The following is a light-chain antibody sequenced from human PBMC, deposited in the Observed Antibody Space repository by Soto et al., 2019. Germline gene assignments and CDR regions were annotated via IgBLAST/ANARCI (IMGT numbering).Light chain of an antibody. CDR3: QTYNSAPFT. J-gene: IGKJ3*01. V-gene: IGKV1-27*01. CDR1: QAISNY. Sequence: DIQMTQSPSSLSTSVGDRVTITCRASQAISNYLAWYQQKPGKVPKLLIYAASTLQSGVPSQFSGSGSGTDFTLTINSLQPEDVATYYCQTYNSAPFTFGPGTKVDIK. CDR2: AAS.